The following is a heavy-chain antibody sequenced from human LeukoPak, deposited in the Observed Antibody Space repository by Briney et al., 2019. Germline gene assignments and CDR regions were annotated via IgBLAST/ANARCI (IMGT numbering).Heavy chain of an antibody. V-gene: IGHV4-59*01. J-gene: IGHJ4*02. D-gene: IGHD1-26*01. CDR3: GRRPAVGGPIDN. Sequence: PSETLSLTCIVSGGSLHRSFWTWVRQPPGKGLQWIGRIYSSGTTDYSPSLKSRLTISIDTSMNQFSLRLASVTAADTAVYYCGRRPAVGGPIDNWGEGSLVAVSS. CDR2: IYSSGTT. CDR1: GGSLHRSF.